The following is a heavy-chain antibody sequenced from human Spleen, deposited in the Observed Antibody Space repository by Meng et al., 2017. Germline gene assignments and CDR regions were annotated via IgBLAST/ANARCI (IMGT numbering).Heavy chain of an antibody. J-gene: IGHJ4*02. V-gene: IGHV1-2*02. CDR3: AGYGDSREVDY. CDR2: INPNSGGT. CDR1: GYTFTAYY. Sequence: QVQLVQSGAEVKKPGASVKVSCKASGYTFTAYYMHWVRQAPGQLEWMGWINPNSGGTNYAQKFQDRVTMTRDTSISTAYMELSRLRSDDTAVYYCAGYGDSREVDYWGQGTLVTVSS. D-gene: IGHD4-17*01.